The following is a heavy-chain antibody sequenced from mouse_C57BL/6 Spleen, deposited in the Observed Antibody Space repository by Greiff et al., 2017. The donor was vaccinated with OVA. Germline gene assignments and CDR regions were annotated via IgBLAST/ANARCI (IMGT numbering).Heavy chain of an antibody. J-gene: IGHJ4*01. D-gene: IGHD1-1*01. Sequence: VQLKQSGPELVKPGASVKISCKASGYTFTDYYMNWATQSPGKSLEWIGDINPNNGGTSSNQTFKGKATFTAAKSSSTAYMELRSLTSEDSAVYYCALFITTVVAKRHYAMDYWGQGTSVTVSS. V-gene: IGHV1-26*01. CDR3: ALFITTVVAKRHYAMDY. CDR2: INPNNGGT. CDR1: GYTFTDYY.